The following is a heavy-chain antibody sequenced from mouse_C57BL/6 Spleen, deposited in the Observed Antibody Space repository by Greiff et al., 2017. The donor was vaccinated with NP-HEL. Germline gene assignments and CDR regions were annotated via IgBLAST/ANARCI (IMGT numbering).Heavy chain of an antibody. J-gene: IGHJ3*01. D-gene: IGHD1-1*01. CDR1: GFTFSSYT. Sequence: EVQLQESGGGLVKPGGSLKLSCAASGFTFSSYTMSWVRQTPEKRLEWVATISGGGGNTYYPDSVKGRFTISRDNAKNTLYLQMSSLRSEDTALYYCAIHYYGSSPWFAYWGQGTLVTVSA. V-gene: IGHV5-9*01. CDR3: AIHYYGSSPWFAY. CDR2: ISGGGGNT.